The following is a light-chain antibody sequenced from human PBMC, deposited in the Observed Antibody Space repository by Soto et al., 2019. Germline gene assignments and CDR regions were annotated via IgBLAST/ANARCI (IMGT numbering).Light chain of an antibody. J-gene: IGLJ2*01. Sequence: QSALTQPASVSGSPGQSIAISCTGTSSDVGGYNYVSWYQHHPGKAPKLMIYDVSSRPSGVSDRFSGSKSGNTASLTISGLQAEDEAHYYCTSYTSSSTVIFGGGTKLTVL. CDR3: TSYTSSSTVI. CDR2: DVS. CDR1: SSDVGGYNY. V-gene: IGLV2-14*03.